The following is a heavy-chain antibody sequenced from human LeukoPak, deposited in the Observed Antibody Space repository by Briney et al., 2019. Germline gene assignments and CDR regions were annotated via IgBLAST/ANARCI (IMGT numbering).Heavy chain of an antibody. J-gene: IGHJ3*02. CDR1: GFTFSSYW. Sequence: GGSLRLSCAASGFTFSSYWMHWVRQAPGKGLVWVSSISSSSSYIYYADSVKGRFTISRDNAKNSLYLQMNSLRAEDTAVYYCARDKTANNAFDIWGQGTMVTVSS. D-gene: IGHD2-21*02. CDR2: ISSSSSYI. V-gene: IGHV3-21*01. CDR3: ARDKTANNAFDI.